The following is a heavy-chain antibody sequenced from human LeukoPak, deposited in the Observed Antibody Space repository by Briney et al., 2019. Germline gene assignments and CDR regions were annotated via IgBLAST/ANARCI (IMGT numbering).Heavy chain of an antibody. J-gene: IGHJ4*02. D-gene: IGHD5-18*01. V-gene: IGHV3-72*01. CDR1: GFRFSDHY. CDR2: TRNKANSYTT. Sequence: PGGSLRLSCAASGFRFSDHYMDWVRQAPGKGLEWVGRTRNKANSYTTEYAASVKGRFTISRDDSKNSLYLQMNSLKTEDTAVYYCATQHGDYWGQGTLVTVSS. CDR3: ATQHGDY.